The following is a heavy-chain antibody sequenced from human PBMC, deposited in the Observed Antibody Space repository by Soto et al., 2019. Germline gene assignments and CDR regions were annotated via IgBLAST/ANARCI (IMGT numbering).Heavy chain of an antibody. Sequence: ASVKVSCKAFGYTFTTYGLSWVRQAPGQGLEWMGWVSPYNGNTYYAPRLQGRVTMTTDTSTTTAYMSLRSLRFDDTAIYFCVRGGILEANRPYYYYGLDVWGQGTPVTVSS. V-gene: IGHV1-18*01. CDR3: VRGGILEANRPYYYYGLDV. D-gene: IGHD1-1*01. J-gene: IGHJ6*02. CDR2: VSPYNGNT. CDR1: GYTFTTYG.